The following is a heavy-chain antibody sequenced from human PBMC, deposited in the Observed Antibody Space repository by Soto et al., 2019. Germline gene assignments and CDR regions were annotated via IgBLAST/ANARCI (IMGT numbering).Heavy chain of an antibody. J-gene: IGHJ5*02. Sequence: SETLSLTCAVSGGSISSTNWWSWVRQPPGKGLEWIGEIYHSGSTNYNPSLESRVTMSVDTSKKQLSLRLRSVTAADTAVYYCARLHCNSPNCVPLDPWGQGTLVTVSS. CDR2: IYHSGST. D-gene: IGHD2-2*01. CDR1: GGSISSTNW. CDR3: ARLHCNSPNCVPLDP. V-gene: IGHV4-4*02.